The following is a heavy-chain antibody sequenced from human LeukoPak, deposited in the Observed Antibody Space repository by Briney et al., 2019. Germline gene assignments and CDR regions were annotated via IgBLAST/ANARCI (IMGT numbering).Heavy chain of an antibody. Sequence: GGSLRLSCAASGFTFDDYSMHWVRQAPGKGLEWVSGISWDSASIGYADSVKGRFTISRDNSKNTLYLQMNTLRAEDTAVYFCAREEHYRRYFALWGRGTLVTVSS. V-gene: IGHV3-9*01. CDR1: GFTFDDYS. D-gene: IGHD3-16*02. J-gene: IGHJ2*01. CDR3: AREEHYRRYFAL. CDR2: ISWDSASI.